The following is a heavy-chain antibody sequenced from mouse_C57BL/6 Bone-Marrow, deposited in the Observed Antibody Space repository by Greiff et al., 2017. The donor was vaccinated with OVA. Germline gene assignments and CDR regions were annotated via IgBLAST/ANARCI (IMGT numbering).Heavy chain of an antibody. CDR1: GYSITSGYY. Sequence: VQLKQSGPGLVKPSQSLSLTCSVTGYSITSGYYWNWIRQFPGNKLEWMGYISYDGSNNYNPSLKNRISITRDTSKNQFFLKLNSVTTEDTATYYCAREDTTVVASGYYAMDYWGQGTSVTVSS. D-gene: IGHD1-1*01. J-gene: IGHJ4*01. V-gene: IGHV3-6*01. CDR2: ISYDGSN. CDR3: AREDTTVVASGYYAMDY.